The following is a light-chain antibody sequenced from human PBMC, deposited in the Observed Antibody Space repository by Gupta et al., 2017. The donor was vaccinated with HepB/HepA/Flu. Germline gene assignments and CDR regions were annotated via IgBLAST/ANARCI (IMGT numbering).Light chain of an antibody. CDR1: NIGSKS. V-gene: IGLV3-21*04. CDR2: YDS. J-gene: IGLJ3*02. Sequence: SYVLTQPPSVPVAPGKTARSTRGGNNIGSKSVHWYQQKQGQAPVLVIYYDSGLPSGIPERFSGSNSGNTATLTTSRVEAGDEADYYCQVWGSSSDQWVFGGGTKLTVL. CDR3: QVWGSSSDQWV.